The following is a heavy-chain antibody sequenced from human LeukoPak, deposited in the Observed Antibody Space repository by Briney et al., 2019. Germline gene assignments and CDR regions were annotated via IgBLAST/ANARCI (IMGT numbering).Heavy chain of an antibody. CDR1: GFTFSSYG. D-gene: IGHD3-22*01. V-gene: IGHV3-33*01. J-gene: IGHJ4*02. CDR3: ASSYYDSSGYPPDFDY. CDR2: IWYDGSNK. Sequence: GGSLRLSCAASGFTFSSYGMHWVRQAPGKGLEWVAVIWYDGSNKYYADSVKGRFAISRDNSKNTLYLQMNSPRAEDTAVYYCASSYYDSSGYPPDFDYWGQGTLVTASS.